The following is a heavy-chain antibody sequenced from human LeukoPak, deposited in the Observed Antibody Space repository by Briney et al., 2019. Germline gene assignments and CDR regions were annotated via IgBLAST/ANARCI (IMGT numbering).Heavy chain of an antibody. J-gene: IGHJ6*03. CDR2: IYTSGST. CDR3: ARVGPRGYYDSSGYYGNYYMDV. D-gene: IGHD3-22*01. V-gene: IGHV4-4*07. Sequence: SETLSLTCTVSGGSISSYYWSWIRQPAGKGLEWIGRIYTSGSTNYNPSLKSRVTMSVDTSKNQFSLKLSSVTAADTAVYYCARVGPRGYYDSSGYYGNYYMDVWGKGTTVTVSS. CDR1: GGSISSYY.